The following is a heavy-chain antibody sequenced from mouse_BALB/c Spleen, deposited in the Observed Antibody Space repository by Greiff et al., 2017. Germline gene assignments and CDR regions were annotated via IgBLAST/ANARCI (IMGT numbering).Heavy chain of an antibody. D-gene: IGHD1-1*01. V-gene: IGHV5-17*02. CDR1: GFTFSSFG. CDR3: ARNPLLLPAMDY. Sequence: EVKLQESGGGLVQPGGSRTLSCAASGFTFSSFGMHWVRQAPEKGLEWVAYISSGSSTIYYADTVKGRFTISSDNPKNTLFLQMTSLRSEDTAMYYCARNPLLLPAMDYWGQGTSVTVSS. J-gene: IGHJ4*01. CDR2: ISSGSSTI.